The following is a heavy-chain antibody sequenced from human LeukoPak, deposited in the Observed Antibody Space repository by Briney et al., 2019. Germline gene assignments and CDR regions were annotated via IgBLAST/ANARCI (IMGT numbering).Heavy chain of an antibody. J-gene: IGHJ4*02. Sequence: GGSLRLSCAASGFTFSSYAMSWVRQAPGKGLEWVSAISGSGGSTYYADSVKGRFTISRDNAKNSLYLQMNSLRAEDTAVYYCARAPYDFWSGYCMETERGYYDYWGQGTLVTVSS. CDR1: GFTFSSYA. D-gene: IGHD3-3*01. V-gene: IGHV3-23*01. CDR3: ARAPYDFWSGYCMETERGYYDY. CDR2: ISGSGGST.